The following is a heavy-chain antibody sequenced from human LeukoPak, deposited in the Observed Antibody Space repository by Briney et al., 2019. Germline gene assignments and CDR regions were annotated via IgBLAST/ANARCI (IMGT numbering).Heavy chain of an antibody. CDR3: ARGASGSYSSYYYYYMDV. Sequence: GGSLRLSCAASGFTFSSYEMNWVRQAPGKGLEWVSYISSSGSTIYYADSVKGRFTISRDNAKNSLYLQMNSLRAEDTAVYYCARGASGSYSSYYYYYMDVWGKGTTVTVSS. CDR1: GFTFSSYE. J-gene: IGHJ6*03. D-gene: IGHD1-26*01. CDR2: ISSSGSTI. V-gene: IGHV3-48*03.